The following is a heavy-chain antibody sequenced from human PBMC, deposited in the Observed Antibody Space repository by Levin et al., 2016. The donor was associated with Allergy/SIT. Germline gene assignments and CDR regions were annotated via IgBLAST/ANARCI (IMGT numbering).Heavy chain of an antibody. V-gene: IGHV3-21*01. CDR3: ARGYCTNGICHTLYY. CDR1: GFTFSDYW. CDR2: ISSSSHYI. D-gene: IGHD2-8*01. J-gene: IGHJ4*02. Sequence: GESLKISCAASGFTFSDYWMNWVRQAPGKGLQWVSFISSSSHYIYYADSLKGRFTISRDNAKNSLYLEMNSLRAEDTAVYYCARGYCTNGICHTLYYWAQGTLVTVSS.